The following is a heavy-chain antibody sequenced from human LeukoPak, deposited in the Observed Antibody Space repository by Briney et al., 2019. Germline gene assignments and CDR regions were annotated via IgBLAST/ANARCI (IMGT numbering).Heavy chain of an antibody. J-gene: IGHJ2*01. CDR3: ARGPRPFGVVTDYWYFDL. V-gene: IGHV4-61*08. D-gene: IGHD3-3*01. CDR1: GGSISSGGYY. CDR2: IYHSGST. Sequence: SETLSLTCTVSGGSISSGGYYWSWIRQPPGKGLEWIGYIYHSGSTNYNPSLKSRVTISVDTSKNQFSLKLSSVTAADTAVYYCARGPRPFGVVTDYWYFDLWGRGTLVTVSS.